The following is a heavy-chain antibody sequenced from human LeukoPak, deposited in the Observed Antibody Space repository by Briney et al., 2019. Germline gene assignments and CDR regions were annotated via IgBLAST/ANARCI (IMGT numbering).Heavy chain of an antibody. Sequence: GGSLRLSCAASGLTFSGYDMHWVRQAPGKGLEWVAVVSYDGADKYYADSVKGRFTISRDNSMNTLYLQMDSLRTEDTAVYYCAKASKGWKLYYFDYRGQGTLVTVSS. J-gene: IGHJ4*02. CDR3: AKASKGWKLYYFDY. D-gene: IGHD3-16*01. CDR2: VSYDGADK. CDR1: GLTFSGYD. V-gene: IGHV3-30*18.